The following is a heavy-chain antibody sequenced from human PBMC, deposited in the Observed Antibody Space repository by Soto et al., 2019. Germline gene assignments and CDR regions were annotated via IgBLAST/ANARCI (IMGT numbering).Heavy chain of an antibody. J-gene: IGHJ6*03. Sequence: ASVKVSCKASGYTFTSYDINWVRQATGQGLEWMGWMNPNSGNTGYAQKFQGRVTMTRNTSISTAYMELSSLRSEDTAVYYCARVNSFGELLKGYYYYYYMDVWGKGTTVTVSS. V-gene: IGHV1-8*01. CDR2: MNPNSGNT. D-gene: IGHD3-10*01. CDR3: ARVNSFGELLKGYYYYYYMDV. CDR1: GYTFTSYD.